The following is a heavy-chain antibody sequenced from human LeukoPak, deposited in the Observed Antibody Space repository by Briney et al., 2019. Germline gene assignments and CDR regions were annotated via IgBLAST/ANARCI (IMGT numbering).Heavy chain of an antibody. CDR3: ARSEYYGSGTYYNRYYGLDV. D-gene: IGHD3-10*01. CDR2: IYYSGSP. Sequence: PSETLSLTCTVSGGSISSYYWSWIRQPPGKGLEWIGYIYYSGSPNYNPSLKSRVTISLDTSKNQFSLRLTSVTAADTAVYYCARSEYYGSGTYYNRYYGLDVWGQGTTVTVSS. J-gene: IGHJ6*02. V-gene: IGHV4-59*01. CDR1: GGSISSYY.